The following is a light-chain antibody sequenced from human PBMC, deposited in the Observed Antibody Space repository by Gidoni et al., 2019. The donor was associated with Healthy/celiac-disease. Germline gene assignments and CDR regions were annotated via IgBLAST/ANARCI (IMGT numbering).Light chain of an antibody. J-gene: IGKJ1*01. CDR2: KAS. Sequence: DIQMTQSPSTLSASVGDRVTITCPASQSISSWLAWYQQKPGKAPKRLIYKASSLESGVPSRFSGSGSGTEFTLTISSLQPDDFATYYCQQYNSYWTFGQGTKVEIK. CDR1: QSISSW. V-gene: IGKV1-5*03. CDR3: QQYNSYWT.